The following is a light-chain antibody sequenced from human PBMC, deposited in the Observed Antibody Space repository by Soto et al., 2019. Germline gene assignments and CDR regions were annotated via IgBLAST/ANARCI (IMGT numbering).Light chain of an antibody. J-gene: IGKJ1*01. CDR3: QQCENSPAT. Sequence: EIVMTQSPATLSVSPGERATLSCRASQSVSSNLAWYQQKPGQAPRLLIYGASSRVTGIPDRFSGSGSGTDFTLTISRLEPEDFAIYYCQQCENSPATFGQGTKVDIK. CDR1: QSVSSN. CDR2: GAS. V-gene: IGKV3D-15*01.